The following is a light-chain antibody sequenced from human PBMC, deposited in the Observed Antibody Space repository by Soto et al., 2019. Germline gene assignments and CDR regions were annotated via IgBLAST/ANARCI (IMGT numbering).Light chain of an antibody. CDR2: GAS. Sequence: EIVVTQSPATLSVSPWERATLSCRASQSVSSNLAWYQQKPGQAPRLLIYGASNRATGIPDRFSGSGSGTDFTLTISRLEPEDFAVYYCQQYGSSGKFGQGTKVDIK. J-gene: IGKJ1*01. CDR3: QQYGSSGK. V-gene: IGKV3-20*01. CDR1: QSVSSN.